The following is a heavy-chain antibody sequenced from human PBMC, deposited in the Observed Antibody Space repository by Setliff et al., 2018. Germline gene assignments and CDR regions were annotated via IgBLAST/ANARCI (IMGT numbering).Heavy chain of an antibody. CDR2: ISGSGDNT. V-gene: IGHV3-23*01. Sequence: GGSLRLSCAASGFTFSSYAMSWVRQAPGKGLEWVSAISGSGDNTQYADSVKGRFTISRDNSKNTLSLQMNSLRAEDTAVYYCARDNWVDSVMVTEKGEYWGQGTLVTVSS. J-gene: IGHJ4*02. CDR1: GFTFSSYA. D-gene: IGHD5-18*01. CDR3: ARDNWVDSVMVTEKGEY.